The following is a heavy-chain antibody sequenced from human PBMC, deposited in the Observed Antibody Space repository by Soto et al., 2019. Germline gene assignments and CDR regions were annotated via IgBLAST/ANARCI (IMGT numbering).Heavy chain of an antibody. J-gene: IGHJ4*02. CDR1: GFTFSSYW. D-gene: IGHD3-22*01. CDR2: IKQDGSEK. Sequence: PGGSLRLSCAASGFTFSSYWMSWVRQAPGKGLEWVANIKQDGSEKYYVDSVKGRFTISRDNAKNSLYLQMNSLRAEDTAVYYCARDDNYFDSSGYYYLKKTDYMAPDYWGQGTLVTVSS. CDR3: ARDDNYFDSSGYYYLKKTDYMAPDY. V-gene: IGHV3-7*01.